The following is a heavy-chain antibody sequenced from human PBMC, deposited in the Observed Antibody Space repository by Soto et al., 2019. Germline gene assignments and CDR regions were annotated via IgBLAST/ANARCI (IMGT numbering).Heavy chain of an antibody. V-gene: IGHV4-4*02. CDR2: IFHSGST. J-gene: IGHJ4*02. D-gene: IGHD1-26*01. CDR1: GGSISSNNW. CDR3: ARVYSGSYSDS. Sequence: PSETLSLTCAVSGGSISSNNWWSWVRQPPGKGLEWIGEIFHSGSTHYSPSLKSRVTISVDKSKKYFSLNLTSVTAADTAVYYCARVYSGSYSDSWGRGTLVTVSS.